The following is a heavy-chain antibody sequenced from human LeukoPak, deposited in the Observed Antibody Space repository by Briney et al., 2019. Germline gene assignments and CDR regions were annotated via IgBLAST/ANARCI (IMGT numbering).Heavy chain of an antibody. CDR2: LGISGDYT. CDR3: ARDPRLVGATSCFDY. J-gene: IGHJ4*02. Sequence: GGSLRLSCVASGFTLSSYAMSWVRQAPGKGLQWVSSLGISGDYTWYAGSVKGRFTISRDNAKNSLYLQMNSLRAEDTAVYYCARDPRLVGATSCFDYWGQGTLVTVSS. CDR1: GFTLSSYA. D-gene: IGHD1-26*01. V-gene: IGHV3-21*01.